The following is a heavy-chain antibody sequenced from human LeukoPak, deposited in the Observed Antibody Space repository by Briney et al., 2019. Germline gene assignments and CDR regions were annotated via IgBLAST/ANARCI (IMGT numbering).Heavy chain of an antibody. V-gene: IGHV3-21*01. D-gene: IGHD3-22*01. Sequence: PGGSLRLSCAASGFTFSSYSMNWVRQAPGKGLEWVSSISSSSSYIYYADSVKGRFTISRDNAKNSLYLQMNSLRAEDTAVYYCARDALLYDSSGSWYWGQGTLVTVSS. CDR2: ISSSSSYI. J-gene: IGHJ4*02. CDR3: ARDALLYDSSGSWY. CDR1: GFTFSSYS.